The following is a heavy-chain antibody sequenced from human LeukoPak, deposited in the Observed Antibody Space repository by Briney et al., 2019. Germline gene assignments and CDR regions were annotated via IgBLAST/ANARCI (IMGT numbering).Heavy chain of an antibody. V-gene: IGHV4-59*01. J-gene: IGHJ1*01. Sequence: SETLSLTCTVSGGSIRGYYWSWIRQPPGKGLEWIGYIYYSGSTNYNPSLKSRVTISLDTSKNQFSLKLNSVTAADTAVYYCARVLGGATSGTLYWGQGTLATVSS. CDR2: IYYSGST. CDR1: GGSIRGYY. D-gene: IGHD1-26*01. CDR3: ARVLGGATSGTLY.